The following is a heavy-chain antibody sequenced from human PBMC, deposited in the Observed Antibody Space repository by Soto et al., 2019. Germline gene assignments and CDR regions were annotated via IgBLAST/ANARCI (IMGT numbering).Heavy chain of an antibody. V-gene: IGHV1-18*01. CDR1: GYTFTSYG. J-gene: IGHJ6*02. Sequence: QVQLVQSGAEVKKPGASVKVSCKASGYTFTSYGISWVRQAPGQGLEWMGWISAYNGNTNYAQKLQGRVTMTTDTATSTAYMELRGLRSDDTAVYYCARGRYCSGGSCYSSDYYGMDVWGQGTTVTVSS. CDR2: ISAYNGNT. D-gene: IGHD2-15*01. CDR3: ARGRYCSGGSCYSSDYYGMDV.